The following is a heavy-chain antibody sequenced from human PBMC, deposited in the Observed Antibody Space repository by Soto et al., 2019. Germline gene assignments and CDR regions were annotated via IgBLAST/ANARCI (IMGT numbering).Heavy chain of an antibody. D-gene: IGHD5-18*01. Sequence: PVGSLRLSCAASGFTFSSYGMHWVRQAPGKGLEWVAVIWYDGSNKYYADSVKGRFTISRDNSKNTLYLQMNSLRAEDTAVYYCARDGIQLWTFDYWGQGTLVTVSS. CDR1: GFTFSSYG. V-gene: IGHV3-33*01. CDR3: ARDGIQLWTFDY. CDR2: IWYDGSNK. J-gene: IGHJ4*02.